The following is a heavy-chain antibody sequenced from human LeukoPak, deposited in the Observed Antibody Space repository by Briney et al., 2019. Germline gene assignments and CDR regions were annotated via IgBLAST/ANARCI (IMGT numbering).Heavy chain of an antibody. Sequence: GGSLRLSCAASGFTFSIYAMSWVRQAPGKGLEWVSSISSSGNYIYYADSVKGRFTVSRDNAKNSVFLQMNSLRAEDTAVYYCTRDESRSISCYAQWGQGTLVTASS. J-gene: IGHJ4*02. D-gene: IGHD2-2*01. CDR1: GFTFSIYA. CDR3: TRDESRSISCYAQ. CDR2: ISSSGNYI. V-gene: IGHV3-21*01.